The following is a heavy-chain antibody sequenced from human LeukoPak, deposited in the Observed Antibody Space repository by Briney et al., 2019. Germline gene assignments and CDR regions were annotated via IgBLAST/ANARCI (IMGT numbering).Heavy chain of an antibody. Sequence: ASVKVSCKASGYTFRNYGILWARQAPGQGLEWMGWVSHYNDNTNYAQKLQGRVTMTTDTSTSTAYLELRSLRSDDTAVYYCARGELRDDTFDIWGQGTMVTVSS. CDR1: GYTFRNYG. J-gene: IGHJ3*02. CDR3: ARGELRDDTFDI. V-gene: IGHV1-18*01. CDR2: VSHYNDNT. D-gene: IGHD1-7*01.